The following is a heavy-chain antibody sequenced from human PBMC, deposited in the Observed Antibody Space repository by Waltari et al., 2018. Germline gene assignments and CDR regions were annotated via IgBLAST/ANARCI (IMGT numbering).Heavy chain of an antibody. CDR3: AREPRYCSGGSCLRHYFDY. CDR1: GGSFSGYY. D-gene: IGHD2-15*01. J-gene: IGHJ4*02. Sequence: QVQLQQWGAGLLKPSETLSLTCAVYGGSFSGYYWSWIRQPPGKGLEWIGEINRSGSTNYNPSLKSRVTISVDTSKNQFSLKLSSVTAADTAVYYCAREPRYCSGGSCLRHYFDYWGQGTLVTVSS. V-gene: IGHV4-34*01. CDR2: INRSGST.